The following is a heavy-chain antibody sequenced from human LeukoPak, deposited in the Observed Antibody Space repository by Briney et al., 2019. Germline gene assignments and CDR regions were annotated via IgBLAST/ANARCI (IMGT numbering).Heavy chain of an antibody. CDR3: AMGARYFKYYFDY. CDR1: GFTFSSYG. CDR2: IRYDGSNK. Sequence: GGSLRLSCAASGFTFSSYGMHWARQAPGKGLEWVAFIRYDGSNKYYADSVKGRFTISRDNSKNTLYLQMNSLRAEDTAVYYCAMGARYFKYYFDYWGQGTLVTVSS. D-gene: IGHD2/OR15-2a*01. J-gene: IGHJ4*02. V-gene: IGHV3-30*02.